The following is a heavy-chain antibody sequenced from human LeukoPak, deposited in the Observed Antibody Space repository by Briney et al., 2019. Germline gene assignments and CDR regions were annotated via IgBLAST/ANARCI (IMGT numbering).Heavy chain of an antibody. J-gene: IGHJ5*02. Sequence: GRSLRLSCAASGFTFSSYAMHWVRQAPGKGLEWVAVISYDGSNKYYADFVKGRFTISRDNSKNTLYLQMNSLRAEDTAVYYCAREAGYSSSWYYLNWFDPWGQGTLVTVS. CDR1: GFTFSSYA. CDR2: ISYDGSNK. D-gene: IGHD6-13*01. CDR3: AREAGYSSSWYYLNWFDP. V-gene: IGHV3-30-3*01.